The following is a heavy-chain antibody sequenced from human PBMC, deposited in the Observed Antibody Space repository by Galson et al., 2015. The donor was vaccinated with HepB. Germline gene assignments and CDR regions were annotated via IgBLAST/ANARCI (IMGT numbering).Heavy chain of an antibody. V-gene: IGHV3-21*01. J-gene: IGHJ6*02. D-gene: IGHD6-19*01. CDR2: ISSSGSYI. CDR1: GFSFRTYS. Sequence: SLRLSCAASGFSFRTYSMNWVRQAPGKGLEWVSSISSSGSYIFYADSVKGRFTISRDNAKNSLYLQMNSLRAEDTAVYFCASALESYSSGWYYFYYGLDVWGQGTTVTVSS. CDR3: ASALESYSSGWYYFYYGLDV.